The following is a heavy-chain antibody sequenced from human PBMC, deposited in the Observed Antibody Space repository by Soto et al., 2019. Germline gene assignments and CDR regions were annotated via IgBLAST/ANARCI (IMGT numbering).Heavy chain of an antibody. CDR2: INPSGGST. Sequence: EASVKVSCKASGYTFTSYYMHWVRQAPGQGLEWMGIINPSGGSTSYAQKFQGRVTMTRDTSTSTVYMELSSLRSEDTAVYYCARDDLPNYDFWSGYSLRAFDIWGQGTMVTVS. CDR3: ARDDLPNYDFWSGYSLRAFDI. V-gene: IGHV1-46*01. D-gene: IGHD3-3*01. J-gene: IGHJ3*02. CDR1: GYTFTSYY.